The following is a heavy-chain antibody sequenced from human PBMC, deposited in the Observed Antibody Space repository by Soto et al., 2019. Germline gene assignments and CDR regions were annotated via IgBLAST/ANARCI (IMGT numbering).Heavy chain of an antibody. CDR2: IYYSGST. Sequence: PSETLSLTCTVSGGSISSYYWSWIRQPPGKGLEWIGYIYYSGSTNYNPSLKSRVTISVDTSKNQFSLKLSSVTAADTAVYYCARGDTAMVSHFDYWGQGTLVTVSS. CDR3: ARGDTAMVSHFDY. J-gene: IGHJ4*02. CDR1: GGSISSYY. V-gene: IGHV4-59*01. D-gene: IGHD5-18*01.